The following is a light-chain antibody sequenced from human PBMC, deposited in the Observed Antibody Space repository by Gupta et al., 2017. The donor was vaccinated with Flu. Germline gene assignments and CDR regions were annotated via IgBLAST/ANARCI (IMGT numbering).Light chain of an antibody. CDR2: DVS. CDR1: QSIGSQ. CDR3: QQRSEWPIT. V-gene: IGKV3-11*01. Sequence: GERATLSCRASQSIGSQLAWYRQKPGRAPSLLIHDVSYRATGIPAKFSGSGSRTDFTLTISSPEPEDFAVYYCQQRSEWPITFGGGTKVEIK. J-gene: IGKJ4*01.